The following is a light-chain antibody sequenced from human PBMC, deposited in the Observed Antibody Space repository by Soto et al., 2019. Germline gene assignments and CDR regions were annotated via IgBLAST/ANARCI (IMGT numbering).Light chain of an antibody. Sequence: QSALTQPASVSGSPGQSIAISCTGTSSDVGAYDYVSWYQQHPGKAPKLMIYDVKYRPSGVSNRFSGSKSGNTASLTISGLQAEYEADYYFSSYTSSSSVIFGGGTKLTVL. CDR3: SSYTSSSSVI. CDR2: DVK. V-gene: IGLV2-14*01. CDR1: SSDVGAYDY. J-gene: IGLJ2*01.